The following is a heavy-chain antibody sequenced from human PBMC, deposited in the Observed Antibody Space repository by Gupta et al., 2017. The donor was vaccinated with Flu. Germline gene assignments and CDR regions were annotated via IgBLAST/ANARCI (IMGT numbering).Heavy chain of an antibody. D-gene: IGHD2-2*01. J-gene: IGHJ6*02. Sequence: EVQLVATGGGLIQPGGSLRLSCAASGFTVSSNYMSWFRQPPGKGLEWVSVIYSGGSTYYADSVKGRFTISRDNSKNTLYLQMNSLRAEDTAVYYCARVRFENCSSTSCLGAPYYYYGMDVWGQGTTVTVSS. V-gene: IGHV3-53*02. CDR3: ARVRFENCSSTSCLGAPYYYYGMDV. CDR2: IYSGGST. CDR1: GFTVSSNY.